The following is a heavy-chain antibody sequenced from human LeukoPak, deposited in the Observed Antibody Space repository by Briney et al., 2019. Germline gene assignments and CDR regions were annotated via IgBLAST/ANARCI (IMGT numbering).Heavy chain of an antibody. CDR1: GFTFSTYW. CDR3: ASYCSGGSCEDAFDI. J-gene: IGHJ3*02. D-gene: IGHD2-15*01. CDR2: INSDESGT. V-gene: IGHV3-74*01. Sequence: PGGSLRLSCAASGFTFSTYWMHWVRQTPGKGLVWVSRINSDESGTSYADSVKGRFTISRDNAKNTLYLQMNSLRAEDTAVYYCASYCSGGSCEDAFDIWGQGTMVTVSS.